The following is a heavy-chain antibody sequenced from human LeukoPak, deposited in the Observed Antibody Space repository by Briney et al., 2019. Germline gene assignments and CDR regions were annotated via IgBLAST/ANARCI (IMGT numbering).Heavy chain of an antibody. J-gene: IGHJ5*02. Sequence: PGGSLRLSCAASGFTFSDYYMSWIRQPPGKGLEWIAYIDDSGSINYNPSLKSRVTMSVDTSKNQFSLRLNSVTAADTAVYYCARNSPPWLAPWGQGTLGTVSP. CDR3: ARNSPPWLAP. CDR2: IDDSGSI. V-gene: IGHV4-59*01. D-gene: IGHD6-19*01. CDR1: GFTFSDYY.